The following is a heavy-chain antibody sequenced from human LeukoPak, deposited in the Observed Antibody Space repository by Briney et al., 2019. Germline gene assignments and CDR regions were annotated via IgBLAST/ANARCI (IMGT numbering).Heavy chain of an antibody. CDR2: IYSGGST. CDR1: GFTVSSNY. V-gene: IGHV3-53*04. CDR3: ARDVDGQELFKLLGRLNWFDP. J-gene: IGHJ5*02. D-gene: IGHD1-7*01. Sequence: GGSLRLSCAASGFTVSSNYMSWVRQAPGKGLEWVSVIYSGGSTYYADSVKGRFTISRHNSKNTLYLQMNSLRAEDTAVYYCARDVDGQELFKLLGRLNWFDPWGQGTLVTVSS.